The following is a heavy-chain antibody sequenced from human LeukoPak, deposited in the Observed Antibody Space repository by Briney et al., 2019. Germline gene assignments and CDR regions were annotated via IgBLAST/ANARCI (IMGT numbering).Heavy chain of an antibody. V-gene: IGHV4-34*01. D-gene: IGHD3-22*01. J-gene: IGHJ3*02. CDR2: INHSGST. CDR3: ARGSRRITMIVVVITTRGNAFDI. Sequence: SETLSLTCAVYGGSFSGYYWSWIRQPPGKGLEWIGEINHSGSTNYNPSLKSRVTISVDTSKNQSSLKLSSVTAADTSVYYCARGSRRITMIVVVITTRGNAFDIWGQGTMVTVSS. CDR1: GGSFSGYY.